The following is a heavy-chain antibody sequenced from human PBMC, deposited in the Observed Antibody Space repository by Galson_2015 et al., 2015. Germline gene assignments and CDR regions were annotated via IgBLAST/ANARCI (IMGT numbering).Heavy chain of an antibody. CDR3: ARDLDSGSSGPGY. CDR2: ISASSGST. J-gene: IGHJ4*02. V-gene: IGHV3-21*01. CDR1: GFTFSIYG. D-gene: IGHD6-6*01. Sequence: SLRLSCAASGFTFSIYGMNWVRQAPGKGLEWVSFISASSGSTYYADSVEGRFTISRDNAKISLYLLLSSLRAEDTAVYYCARDLDSGSSGPGYWGQGTLVTVSS.